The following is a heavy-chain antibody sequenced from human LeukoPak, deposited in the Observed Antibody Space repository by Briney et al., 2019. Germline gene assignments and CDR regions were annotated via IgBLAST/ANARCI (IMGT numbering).Heavy chain of an antibody. D-gene: IGHD4-11*01. CDR2: IYPGDSDT. Sequence: GESLKISCKGSGYSFTSYWIGWVRQMPGKGLEWMGIIYPGDSDTRYSPSFQGQVTISADKSIRTAYLQWSSLKASDTAMYYCARHAVDYSNYYNWFDPWGQGTLVTVSS. V-gene: IGHV5-51*01. J-gene: IGHJ5*02. CDR3: ARHAVDYSNYYNWFDP. CDR1: GYSFTSYW.